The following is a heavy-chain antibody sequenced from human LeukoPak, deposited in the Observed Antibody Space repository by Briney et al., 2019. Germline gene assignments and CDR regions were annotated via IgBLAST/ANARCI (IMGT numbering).Heavy chain of an antibody. J-gene: IGHJ4*01. CDR3: ARVTYYDILSGYYSFDY. CDR2: IIPIFGTA. V-gene: IGHV1-69*06. D-gene: IGHD3-9*01. CDR1: GGTFSSYA. Sequence: ASVKVSCKASGGTFSSYAISWVRQAPGQGLEWVGGIIPIFGTANYAQKFQGRVTITADKSTTTAYMELSSPRSEDTAVYYCARVTYYDILSGYYSFDYWGQGTLVTVSS.